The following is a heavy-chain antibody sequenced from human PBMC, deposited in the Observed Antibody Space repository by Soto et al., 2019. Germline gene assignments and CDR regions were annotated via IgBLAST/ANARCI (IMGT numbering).Heavy chain of an antibody. Sequence: QVQLVQSGAEVKKPGSSVKVSCKASGGTFSRYSITWVRQAPGHGLEWIGRIIPIFGIPTYAQKFQGRVTLNADESTSTAYMEMSSLRSDDTAVYYCAREDRDRETGLVPAAIDGMDVWGQGTTVTVSS. J-gene: IGHJ6*02. D-gene: IGHD2-2*01. CDR3: AREDRDRETGLVPAAIDGMDV. CDR2: IIPIFGIP. CDR1: GGTFSRYS. V-gene: IGHV1-69*08.